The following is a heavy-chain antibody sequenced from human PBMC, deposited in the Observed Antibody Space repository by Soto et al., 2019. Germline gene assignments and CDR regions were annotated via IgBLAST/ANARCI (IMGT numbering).Heavy chain of an antibody. CDR2: ISWNSGSI. CDR3: AKAEGYYYYYHMDV. V-gene: IGHV3-9*01. J-gene: IGHJ6*03. Sequence: ESGGGLVQPGRSLRLSCAASGFTFNDYAMHWVRQAPGKGLEWVSGISWNSGSIGYADSVKGRFTISRDDAKNSLYLQMNSLRAEDTALYYCAKAEGYYYYYHMDVWGKGTTVTVSS. CDR1: GFTFNDYA.